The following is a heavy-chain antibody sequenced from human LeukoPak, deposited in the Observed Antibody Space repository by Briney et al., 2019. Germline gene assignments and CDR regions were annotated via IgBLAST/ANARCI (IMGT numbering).Heavy chain of an antibody. CDR3: ARGEYNWNDLLL. Sequence: GGSLRLSCAASGFTVGSNYMSWVRQAPGRGLEWVSVMYSGGSTYYADSVKGRFTISRDNSKNTLYLQMNSLRAEDTAVYSCARGEYNWNDLLLWGQGTLVTVSS. CDR1: GFTVGSNY. V-gene: IGHV3-66*01. CDR2: MYSGGST. J-gene: IGHJ4*02. D-gene: IGHD1-20*01.